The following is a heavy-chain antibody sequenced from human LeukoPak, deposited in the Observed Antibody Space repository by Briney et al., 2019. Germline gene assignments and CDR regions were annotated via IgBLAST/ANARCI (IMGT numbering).Heavy chain of an antibody. Sequence: AASVKVSCKASGGTFSSYAISWVRQAPGQGLEWMGRIIPILGIANYAQKFQGRVTITADKSTSTAYMELSSLRSEDTAVYYCARTNSMVRGVIGREYYFDYWGQGTLVTVSS. CDR2: IIPILGIA. CDR1: GGTFSSYA. CDR3: ARTNSMVRGVIGREYYFDY. V-gene: IGHV1-69*04. J-gene: IGHJ4*02. D-gene: IGHD3-10*01.